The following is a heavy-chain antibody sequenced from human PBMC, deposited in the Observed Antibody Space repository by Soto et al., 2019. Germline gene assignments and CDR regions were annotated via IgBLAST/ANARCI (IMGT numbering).Heavy chain of an antibody. D-gene: IGHD6-13*01. J-gene: IGHJ4*02. Sequence: QVPLVQSGAEVKKPGASVKVSCKASGYTFTSYGISWVRQAPGQGLEWMGWISAYNGNTNYAQKLQGRVTMTTDTSPSTAYRELRSLRSDDTAVYYCARAKEYSSSWYLTPDYWGQGTLVTVSS. V-gene: IGHV1-18*01. CDR3: ARAKEYSSSWYLTPDY. CDR2: ISAYNGNT. CDR1: GYTFTSYG.